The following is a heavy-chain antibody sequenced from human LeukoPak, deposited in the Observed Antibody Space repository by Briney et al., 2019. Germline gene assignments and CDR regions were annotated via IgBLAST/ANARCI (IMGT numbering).Heavy chain of an antibody. CDR3: ARGLSSVWSADV. CDR2: IYSGGST. J-gene: IGHJ6*04. D-gene: IGHD6-19*01. CDR1: GFTVSSNY. V-gene: IGHV3-66*02. Sequence: GGSLRLSCAASGFTVSSNYMSWVRQAPGKGLEWVSVIYSGGSTYYADSVKGRFTISRDNSKNTLYLQMNSLRAEDTAVYYCARGLSSVWSADVWGKGTTVTVSS.